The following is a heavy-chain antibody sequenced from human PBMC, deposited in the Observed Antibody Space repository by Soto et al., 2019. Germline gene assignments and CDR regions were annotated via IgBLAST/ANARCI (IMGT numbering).Heavy chain of an antibody. D-gene: IGHD2-15*01. V-gene: IGHV3-33*01. CDR1: GFTFSTYG. J-gene: IGHJ4*02. Sequence: QVQLVESGGGVVQPGRSLRLSCAASGFTFSTYGMHWVRQAPGKGLEWVAVIWYDGRNKYYADSVKGRFTISRDNSKNTLYLQMPRLRAEDPGVYYCASLYCSGGDCPSRYWGQGTRVTVSS. CDR2: IWYDGRNK. CDR3: ASLYCSGGDCPSRY.